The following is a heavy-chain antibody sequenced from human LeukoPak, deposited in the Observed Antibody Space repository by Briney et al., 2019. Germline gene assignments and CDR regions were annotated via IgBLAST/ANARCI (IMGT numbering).Heavy chain of an antibody. CDR3: AISGLYGSGSWTFDP. CDR1: GFTFSSYT. CDR2: ISSSSSYI. Sequence: SGGSLRLSCAASGFTFSSYTMSWVRQAPGKGLEWVSSISSSSSYIYYADSVKGRFTISRDNAKNSLYLQMNSLRAEDTAVYYCAISGLYGSGSWTFDPWGQGTLVTVSS. V-gene: IGHV3-21*01. D-gene: IGHD3-10*01. J-gene: IGHJ5*02.